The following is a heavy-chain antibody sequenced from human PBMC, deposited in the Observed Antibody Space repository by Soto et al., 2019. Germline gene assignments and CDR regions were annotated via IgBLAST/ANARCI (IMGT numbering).Heavy chain of an antibody. V-gene: IGHV3-49*04. Sequence: LRLSCTASGFTFGDYAMSWVRQAPGKGLEWVGFIRSKAYGGTTEYAASVKGRFTISRDDSKSIAYLQMNSLKTEDTAVYYCTRDDSSEVAQPWGYYGMDVWGQGTTVTVSS. CDR2: IRSKAYGGTT. D-gene: IGHD3-22*01. CDR3: TRDDSSEVAQPWGYYGMDV. CDR1: GFTFGDYA. J-gene: IGHJ6*02.